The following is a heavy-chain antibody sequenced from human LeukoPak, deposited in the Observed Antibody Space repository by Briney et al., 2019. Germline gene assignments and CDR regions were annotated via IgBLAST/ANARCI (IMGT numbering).Heavy chain of an antibody. D-gene: IGHD1-26*01. J-gene: IGHJ4*02. CDR3: AKGSSPFDY. CDR1: GFTFSTYA. CDR2: ICGSGGCT. V-gene: IGHV3-23*01. Sequence: PGGSLRLSCAASGFTFSTYAMSWVRQAPGRGLEWVSGICGSGGCTYYADSVKGRFTISRDTSKNTLYLQMNSLRAEDTAVYYCAKGSSPFDYWGQGTLVTVSS.